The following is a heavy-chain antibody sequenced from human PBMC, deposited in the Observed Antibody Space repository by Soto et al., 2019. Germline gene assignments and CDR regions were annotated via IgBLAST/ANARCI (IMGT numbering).Heavy chain of an antibody. CDR1: DDSINSDKYY. V-gene: IGHV4-39*01. D-gene: IGHD2-21*02. CDR3: ARLEGLTTISYYFDF. CDR2: IYYRGNA. J-gene: IGHJ4*02. Sequence: QLQLQESGPGLVKPSETLSLTCSVSDDSINSDKYYWGWIRQPPGKGLEWIGSIYYRGNAYYNPSRHPRVTISIDKSRSQFSLKLNSVTAADSAVYFCARLEGLTTISYYFDFWGPGALVTVSS.